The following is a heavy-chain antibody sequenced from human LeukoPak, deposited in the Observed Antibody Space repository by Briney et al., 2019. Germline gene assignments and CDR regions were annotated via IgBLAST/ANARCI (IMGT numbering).Heavy chain of an antibody. V-gene: IGHV3-74*03. CDR3: ARDRYYVPDY. CDR2: IHSDGIST. J-gene: IGHJ4*02. Sequence: PGGSLRLSCANFGFTFSNYEMNWVRQAPGKGLVWVSRIHSDGISTTYADSVKGRFTISRDNAKNTLYLQMNSLRAEDTAVYYCARDRYYVPDYWGQGTLVTVSS. CDR1: GFTFSNYE. D-gene: IGHD3-10*02.